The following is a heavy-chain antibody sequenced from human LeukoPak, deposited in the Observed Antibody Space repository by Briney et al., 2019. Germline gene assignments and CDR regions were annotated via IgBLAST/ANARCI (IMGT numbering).Heavy chain of an antibody. CDR1: GGSISSYY. J-gene: IGHJ6*03. CDR3: ARDTTHYYYYMDV. V-gene: IGHV4-59*01. D-gene: IGHD4-17*01. Sequence: SETLSLTCTVSGGSISSYYWSWIRQPPGKGLEWIGYIYYSGSTNYNPSLKSRVTISVDTSKNQFSLKLSSVTAADTAVYYCARDTTHYYYYMDVWGKGTTDTVSS. CDR2: IYYSGST.